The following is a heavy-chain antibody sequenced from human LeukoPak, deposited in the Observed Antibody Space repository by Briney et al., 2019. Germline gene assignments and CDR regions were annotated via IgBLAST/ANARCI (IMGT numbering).Heavy chain of an antibody. CDR2: IYHSGST. D-gene: IGHD3-10*01. CDR3: ARGYVSGSYYQY. Sequence: SETLSLTCTVSGYSISSGYYWGWIRQPPGKGLEWIGSIYHSGSTYYNPSLKSRVTISVDTSKNQFSLKLSSVTAADTAVYYCARGYVSGSYYQYWGQGTLVTVSS. J-gene: IGHJ4*02. V-gene: IGHV4-38-2*02. CDR1: GYSISSGYY.